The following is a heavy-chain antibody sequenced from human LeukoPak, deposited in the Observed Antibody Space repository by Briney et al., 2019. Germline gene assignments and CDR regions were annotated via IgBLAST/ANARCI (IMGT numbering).Heavy chain of an antibody. Sequence: SETLSLTCTVSGGSVSSGGYYWSWIRQHPGKGLEWIGYIYYSGSTYYNPSLKSRVTISVDTSKNQFSLKLSSVTAADTAVYYCARVVDSSSWFPDYWGQGTLVTVSS. CDR1: GGSVSSGGYY. CDR3: ARVVDSSSWFPDY. J-gene: IGHJ4*02. V-gene: IGHV4-31*03. CDR2: IYYSGST. D-gene: IGHD6-13*01.